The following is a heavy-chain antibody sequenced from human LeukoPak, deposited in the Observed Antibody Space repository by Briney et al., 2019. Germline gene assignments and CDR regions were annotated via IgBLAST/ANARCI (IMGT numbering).Heavy chain of an antibody. V-gene: IGHV1-3*01. CDR3: ARGYDITMVRGVETYFDY. CDR1: GYTFTSYA. Sequence: RGASVKVSCKASGYTFTSYAMHWVRQAPGQRPEWMGWINAGNGNTKYSQKFQGRVTITRDTSASTAYMELSSLRSEDTAVYYCARGYDITMVRGVETYFDYWGQGTLVTVSS. D-gene: IGHD3-10*01. CDR2: INAGNGNT. J-gene: IGHJ4*02.